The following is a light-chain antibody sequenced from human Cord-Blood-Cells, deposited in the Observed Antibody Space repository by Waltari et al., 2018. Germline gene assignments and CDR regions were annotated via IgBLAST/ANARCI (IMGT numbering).Light chain of an antibody. CDR1: QSVLYSSNNKNY. Sequence: DIVFTQSPDTLALSLGRRAAINCKSSQSVLYSSNNKNYLAWYQQKPGQPPKLLIYWASTRESGVPDRFSGSGSGTDFTLTISSLQAEDVAVYYCQQYYSTLTFGGGTKVEIK. V-gene: IGKV4-1*01. CDR2: WAS. J-gene: IGKJ4*01. CDR3: QQYYSTLT.